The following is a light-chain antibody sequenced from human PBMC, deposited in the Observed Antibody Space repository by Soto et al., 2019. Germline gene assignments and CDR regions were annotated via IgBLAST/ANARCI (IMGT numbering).Light chain of an antibody. Sequence: DIQMTQSPSSLSASVGDTVTITCQASQDITNHLNWYQQKPGKAPNLLIYDASHLETGVPSRFSGSGSGTHFTLTISSLQPEDIATYYCQKYDDVPQFGPGTKVDF. CDR2: DAS. CDR1: QDITNH. CDR3: QKYDDVPQ. V-gene: IGKV1-33*01. J-gene: IGKJ3*01.